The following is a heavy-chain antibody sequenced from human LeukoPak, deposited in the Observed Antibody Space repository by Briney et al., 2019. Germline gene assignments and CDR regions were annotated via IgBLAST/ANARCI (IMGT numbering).Heavy chain of an antibody. J-gene: IGHJ4*02. CDR3: ARGYSSSPGRPDY. CDR2: IYYSGST. CDR1: SGSISSNY. Sequence: PSETLSLTCTVSSGSISSNYWCWIRQPPGKGLEWIGYIYYSGSTNYNPSRKSRVTISVDTSKKQFSLKLSSVAAAVSAVYCCARGYSSSPGRPDYWGQGTQVTVS. V-gene: IGHV4-59*08. D-gene: IGHD6-6*01.